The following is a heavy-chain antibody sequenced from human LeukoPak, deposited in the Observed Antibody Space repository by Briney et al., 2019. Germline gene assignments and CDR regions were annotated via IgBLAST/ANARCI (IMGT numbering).Heavy chain of an antibody. D-gene: IGHD2-15*01. J-gene: IGHJ4*02. CDR2: INPNSGGT. V-gene: IGHV1-2*02. CDR1: EYTFTGYY. CDR3: ARGPRRLLAATRGAFDY. Sequence: ASLKVSCTASEYTFTGYYMGWVRQAPGQGLEWMGWINPNSGGTNYAQKFQGRVTMTRDTSISTAYMELSRLKSDDTAVYYCARGPRRLLAATRGAFDYWGQGTLVTVSS.